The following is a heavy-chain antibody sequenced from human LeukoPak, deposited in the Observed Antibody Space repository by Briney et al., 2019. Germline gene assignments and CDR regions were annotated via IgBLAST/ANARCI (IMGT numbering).Heavy chain of an antibody. CDR2: IYYSGST. CDR3: ARGGISWFDP. Sequence: SETLSLTCTVSGGSISSYYWSWIRQPPGKGLEWIGYIYYSGSTNYYPSLKSRVTISVDTSKKQCSLKLRSLTAADTAVYYCARGGISWFDPGGQGTLVTVSS. D-gene: IGHD2-21*01. V-gene: IGHV4-59*01. CDR1: GGSISSYY. J-gene: IGHJ5*02.